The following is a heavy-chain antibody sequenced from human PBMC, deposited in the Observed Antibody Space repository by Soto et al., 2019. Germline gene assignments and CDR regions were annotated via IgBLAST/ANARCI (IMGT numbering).Heavy chain of an antibody. CDR1: GDTFTSYG. CDR3: ARDWNYYDSSGYPTDAFDI. V-gene: IGHV1-18*01. D-gene: IGHD3-22*01. CDR2: ISAYNGNT. J-gene: IGHJ3*02. Sequence: ASVKVCCKASGDTFTSYGISWVRQAPGQGLEWMGWISAYNGNTNYAQKLQGRVTMTTDTSTSTAYMELRSLRSDDTAVYYCARDWNYYDSSGYPTDAFDIWRQRTMVTVSS.